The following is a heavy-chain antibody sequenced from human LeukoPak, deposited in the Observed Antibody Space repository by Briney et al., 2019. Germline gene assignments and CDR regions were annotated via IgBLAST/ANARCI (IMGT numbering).Heavy chain of an antibody. CDR1: GFTFSSYG. CDR3: AKSTTVTQRGYFNY. J-gene: IGHJ4*02. Sequence: GGSLRLSCAASGFTFSSYGMHWVRQAPAKGLEWVAIISYDGSNKYYADSVKGRFTISRDNSKNTLYLQMNSLRAEDTAVYYCAKSTTVTQRGYFNYWGQGTLVTVSS. CDR2: ISYDGSNK. D-gene: IGHD4-17*01. V-gene: IGHV3-30*18.